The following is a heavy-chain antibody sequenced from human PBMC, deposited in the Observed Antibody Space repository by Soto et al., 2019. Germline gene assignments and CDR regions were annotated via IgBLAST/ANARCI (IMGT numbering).Heavy chain of an antibody. CDR3: AREKRANGYFDY. CDR1: GFTFSAYW. D-gene: IGHD6-25*01. J-gene: IGHJ4*02. CDR2: IKQAGSEK. V-gene: IGHV3-7*01. Sequence: VQLVESGGGLVQTGGSLRLSCAASGFTFSAYWMSWVRQAPGKGLEWVANIKQAGSEKYYVDSVNGRFIISRDDAKNSLFLPVNSLRVEDTAVYYCAREKRANGYFDYWGQGTLVTVSS.